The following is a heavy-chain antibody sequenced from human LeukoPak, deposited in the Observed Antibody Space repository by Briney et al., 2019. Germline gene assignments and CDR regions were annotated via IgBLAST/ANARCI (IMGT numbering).Heavy chain of an antibody. CDR2: IYNSGST. J-gene: IGHJ3*02. CDR1: GGSISSYY. CDR3: ARGIRRSSWPGEAFDI. D-gene: IGHD6-13*01. V-gene: IGHV4-59*12. Sequence: SETLSLTCTVSGGSISSYYWSWIRQSPGKGLEWIGYIYNSGSTNYNPSLKSRVTISVDTSKNQFSLKLSSVTAADTAVYYCARGIRRSSWPGEAFDIWGQGTMVTVSS.